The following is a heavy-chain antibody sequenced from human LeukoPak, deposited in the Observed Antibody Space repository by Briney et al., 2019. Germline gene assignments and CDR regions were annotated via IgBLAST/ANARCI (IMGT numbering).Heavy chain of an antibody. CDR2: ITSITYGGTT. V-gene: IGHV3-49*04. Sequence: GGSLRLSCAASGFTFSSYEMNWVRQAPGKGLEWVGFITSITYGGTTEYAASVKGRFTISRDDSKSIAYLQMNSLKIEDTAVYYCTAGLAAAGTGYWGQGTLVTVSS. J-gene: IGHJ4*02. D-gene: IGHD6-13*01. CDR1: GFTFSSYE. CDR3: TAGLAAAGTGY.